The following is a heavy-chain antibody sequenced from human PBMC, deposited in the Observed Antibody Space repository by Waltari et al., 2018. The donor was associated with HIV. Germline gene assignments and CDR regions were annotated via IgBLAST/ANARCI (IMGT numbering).Heavy chain of an antibody. CDR1: GFTFSSYA. Sequence: EVQLLESGGGLVQPGGSLRLSCAASGFTFSSYAMSWVRQAPGKGWGWVLGISGSCGSTYYADSVKGRFTISRDNSKNTLYLQINSLRAEDTAVYYCAKEGDLGHGFDYWGQGTLVTVSS. V-gene: IGHV3-23*01. CDR2: ISGSCGST. J-gene: IGHJ4*02. CDR3: AKEGDLGHGFDY. D-gene: IGHD3-16*01.